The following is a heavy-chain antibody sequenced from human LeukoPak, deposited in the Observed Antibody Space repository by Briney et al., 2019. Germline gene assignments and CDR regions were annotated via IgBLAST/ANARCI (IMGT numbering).Heavy chain of an antibody. J-gene: IGHJ4*02. D-gene: IGHD4-17*01. CDR2: MYYSGST. Sequence: ASETLSLTCTVSGGSISSSSYYWGWIRQPPGKGLEWIGSMYYSGSTYYNPSLQSRVTISLDTSKNQFSLKLNSVTAADTAVYYCARDLLDYGFDYWGQGTLVTVSS. V-gene: IGHV4-39*07. CDR3: ARDLLDYGFDY. CDR1: GGSISSSSYY.